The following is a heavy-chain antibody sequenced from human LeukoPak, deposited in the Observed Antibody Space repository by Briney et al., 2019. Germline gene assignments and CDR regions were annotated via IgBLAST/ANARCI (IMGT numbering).Heavy chain of an antibody. D-gene: IGHD2-21*02. CDR1: GDSISGYY. CDR3: ARDSKVTSLGY. J-gene: IGHJ4*02. Sequence: SETLSLTCTVSGDSISGYYWSWLRQPPGKGLEWIGYIYYSGTINYNPSLKSRVIISLDTSKNQFSLKLSSVTAADTAVYYCARDSKVTSLGYWGQGTLVTVSS. CDR2: IYYSGTI. V-gene: IGHV4-59*01.